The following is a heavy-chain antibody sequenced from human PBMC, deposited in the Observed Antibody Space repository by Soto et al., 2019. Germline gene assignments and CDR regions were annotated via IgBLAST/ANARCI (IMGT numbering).Heavy chain of an antibody. CDR2: IYYSGST. D-gene: IGHD5-18*01. Sequence: PSETLCLTCTVSGGSISSSSYYWGWIRQHPGKGLERIGSIYYSGSTYYNPSLKSRVTISVDTSKNQFSLKLSSVTAADTAVYYCACIFSGGYGYGFYYYGMDVWGQGTTVTVSS. CDR3: ACIFSGGYGYGFYYYGMDV. CDR1: GGSISSSSYY. J-gene: IGHJ6*02. V-gene: IGHV4-39*01.